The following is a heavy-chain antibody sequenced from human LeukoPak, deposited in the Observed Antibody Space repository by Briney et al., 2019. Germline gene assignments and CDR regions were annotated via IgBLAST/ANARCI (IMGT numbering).Heavy chain of an antibody. CDR1: GFTFSSYA. Sequence: GGSLRLSCAASGFTFSSYAMSWVRQAPGKGLEWVSGISGGGGSAVYADSVKGRFTISRDNSKNTLYLQMDSLRAEDTAVYFCAKQVVPAAITYFDYWGQGTLVTVSS. V-gene: IGHV3-23*01. CDR3: AKQVVPAAITYFDY. D-gene: IGHD2-2*02. J-gene: IGHJ4*02. CDR2: ISGGGGSA.